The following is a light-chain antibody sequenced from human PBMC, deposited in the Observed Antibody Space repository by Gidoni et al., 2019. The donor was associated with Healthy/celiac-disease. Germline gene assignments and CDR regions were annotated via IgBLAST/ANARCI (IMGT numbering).Light chain of an antibody. J-gene: IGLJ2*01. CDR3: SSYTSSSTLVV. CDR2: DVS. Sequence: QSARTQPASVSGSPGQSLTLSCTGTSSDVGGYNYVSWYHQHPGKAPTLMIYDVSNRPSGVSNRFSGSKSGDTASLTISGLQAEDEADYYCSSYTSSSTLVVFGGGTKLTVL. CDR1: SSDVGGYNY. V-gene: IGLV2-14*01.